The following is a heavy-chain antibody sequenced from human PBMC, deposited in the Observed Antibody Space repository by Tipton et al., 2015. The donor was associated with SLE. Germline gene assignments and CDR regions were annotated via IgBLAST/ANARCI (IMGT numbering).Heavy chain of an antibody. J-gene: IGHJ6*02. CDR1: GGSFSGYY. Sequence: LRLSCAVYGGSFSGYYWSWIRQPPGKGLEWIGEINHSGSTNYNPSLKSRVTISVDTSKNQFSLKLSSVTAADTAVYYCARVEDYYGSGSYFLLYYYGMDVWGQGTTVTVSS. CDR2: INHSGST. CDR3: ARVEDYYGSGSYFLLYYYGMDV. D-gene: IGHD3-10*01. V-gene: IGHV4-34*01.